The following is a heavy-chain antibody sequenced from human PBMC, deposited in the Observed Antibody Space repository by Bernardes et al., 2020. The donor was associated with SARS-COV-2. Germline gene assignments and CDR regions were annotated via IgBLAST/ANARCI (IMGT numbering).Heavy chain of an antibody. Sequence: SETLSLTCTVSGGSIRSSYWSWIRQPPGQGLEWIGYIYYSGSTNYNPSLKSRVTISVDTSKNQFSLKLSSVTAADTAVYYCARNPPSSGYFGWFDPWGQGTLVTVSS. CDR3: ARNPPSSGYFGWFDP. D-gene: IGHD3-22*01. CDR2: IYYSGST. V-gene: IGHV4-59*01. CDR1: GGSIRSSY. J-gene: IGHJ5*02.